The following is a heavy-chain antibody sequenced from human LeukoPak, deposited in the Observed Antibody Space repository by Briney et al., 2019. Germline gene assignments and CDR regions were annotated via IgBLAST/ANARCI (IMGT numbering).Heavy chain of an antibody. CDR1: GDSVSSNSAA. V-gene: IGHV6-1*01. D-gene: IGHD3-10*01. CDR2: TYYRSKWYN. Sequence: SQTLSLTCAISGDSVSSNSAAWNWIRQSPSRGLEWLGSTYYRSKWYNDYAVSVKGRITINPDTSKNQFSLQLNSVTPDDTAVYYCARDNSRLTMVRVLDYWGQGTRVTVSS. CDR3: ARDNSRLTMVRVLDY. J-gene: IGHJ4*02.